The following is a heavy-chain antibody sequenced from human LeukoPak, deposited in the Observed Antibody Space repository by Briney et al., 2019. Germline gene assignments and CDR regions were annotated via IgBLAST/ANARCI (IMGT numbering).Heavy chain of an antibody. J-gene: IGHJ4*02. Sequence: GGSLRLSCAASGFTFSSYAMSWVRQAPGKGLEWVSAISGSGGSTYYADSVKGRFTTSRDNSKNTLYLQMNSLRAEDTAVYYCAKGSGWYFDYFDYWGQGTLVTVSS. CDR2: ISGSGGST. CDR1: GFTFSSYA. V-gene: IGHV3-23*01. CDR3: AKGSGWYFDYFDY. D-gene: IGHD6-19*01.